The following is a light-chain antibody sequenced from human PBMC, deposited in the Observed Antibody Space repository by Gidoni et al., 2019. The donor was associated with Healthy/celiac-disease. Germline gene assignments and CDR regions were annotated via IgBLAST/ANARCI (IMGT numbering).Light chain of an antibody. CDR2: WAS. J-gene: IGKJ2*01. V-gene: IGKV4-1*01. CDR3: QQYYSTPPYT. CDR1: QSVLYSPNNKNY. Sequence: DIVMPQSPDSLAVSLGERATINCKSSQSVLYSPNNKNYLAWYQQKPGQPPKLLIYWASTRESGVPDRFSGSGSGTDFTLTISSLQAEDVAVYYCQQYYSTPPYTFGQGTKLEIK.